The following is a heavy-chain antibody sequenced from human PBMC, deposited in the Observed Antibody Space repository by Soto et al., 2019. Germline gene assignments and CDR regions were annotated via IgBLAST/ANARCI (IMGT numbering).Heavy chain of an antibody. J-gene: IGHJ4*02. CDR1: VFTFISYA. Sequence: GWSLRLSCASSVFTFISYAMSWVRQAPGKGLEWVSAISGSGGSTYYADSVKGRFTISRDNSKNTLYLQMNSLRAEDTAVYYCAKSRPSSIAAPEDYWGQGTLVTVSS. D-gene: IGHD6-6*01. V-gene: IGHV3-23*01. CDR3: AKSRPSSIAAPEDY. CDR2: ISGSGGST.